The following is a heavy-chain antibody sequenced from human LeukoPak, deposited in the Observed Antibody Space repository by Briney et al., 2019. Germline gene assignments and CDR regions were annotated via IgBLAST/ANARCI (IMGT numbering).Heavy chain of an antibody. D-gene: IGHD2-21*02. J-gene: IGHJ4*02. CDR1: GGSISSSSYY. CDR2: IYYSGST. Sequence: KSSETLSLTCTVSGGSISSSSYYWGWIRQPPGKGLEWIGSIYYSGSTYYNPSLKSRVTISVDTSKNQFSLKLSSVTAADTAVYYCARDLVCGGDCLDDYWGQGTLVTVSS. V-gene: IGHV4-39*07. CDR3: ARDLVCGGDCLDDY.